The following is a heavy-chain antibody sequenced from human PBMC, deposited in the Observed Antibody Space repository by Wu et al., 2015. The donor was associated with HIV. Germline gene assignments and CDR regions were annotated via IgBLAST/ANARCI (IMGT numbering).Heavy chain of an antibody. D-gene: IGHD2-2*02. CDR3: ARSVAPLERPLYPGGFDV. Sequence: QALLVQSGAEMKRPGASVRVSCEASGYSFIGLPGFDINWVRQAPGQGPQWMGWINPNSGNSGSAQEFQGRLTMTTIPSRNTAYMELYSLTSEDAGIYFSARSVAPLERPLYPGGFDVWGQGTTVSVSS. CDR2: INPNSGNS. V-gene: IGHV1-8*01. J-gene: IGHJ6*02. CDR1: GYSFIGLPGFD.